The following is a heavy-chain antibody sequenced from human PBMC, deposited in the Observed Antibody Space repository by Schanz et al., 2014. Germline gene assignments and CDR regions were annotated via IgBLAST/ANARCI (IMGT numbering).Heavy chain of an antibody. V-gene: IGHV1-69*02. CDR3: ASSGAGYSSSWDFDY. J-gene: IGHJ4*02. Sequence: VQLEQSGAEVKKPGSSVKVSCKASGGTFSSFGINWVRQAPGQGLEWMGRIIPVMNMADYAQKFQGRVTISADKSTFTAYMDVSSLRSEDTAVYYCASSGAGYSSSWDFDYWGQGTLVTVSS. CDR1: GGTFSSFG. CDR2: IIPVMNMA. D-gene: IGHD6-13*01.